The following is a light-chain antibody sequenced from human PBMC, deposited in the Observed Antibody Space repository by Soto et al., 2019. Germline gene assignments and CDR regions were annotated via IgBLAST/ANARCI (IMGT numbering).Light chain of an antibody. CDR3: QQSYSTPPT. Sequence: DIQMTQSPSSLSASVGDRVTITCRASQSISSYLNWYQQKQGKAPKLLIYAASSLQSGVPSRFSGSGPGTDLTLTISSLQPEDFATYYCQQSYSTPPTFGQGTKVDIK. J-gene: IGKJ1*01. CDR2: AAS. V-gene: IGKV1-39*01. CDR1: QSISSY.